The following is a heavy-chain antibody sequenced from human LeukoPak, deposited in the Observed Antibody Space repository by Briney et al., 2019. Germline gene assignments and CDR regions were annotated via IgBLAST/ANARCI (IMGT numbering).Heavy chain of an antibody. D-gene: IGHD6-13*01. Sequence: GGSLRLSCAASGSTFSSYAMSWVCQAPGKGLEWVSAISGSGGSTYYADSVKGRFTISRDNSKNTLYLQMNSLRAEDTAVYYCARGSSSWYEFGYWGQGTLVTVSS. CDR3: ARGSSSWYEFGY. CDR2: ISGSGGST. J-gene: IGHJ4*02. V-gene: IGHV3-23*01. CDR1: GSTFSSYA.